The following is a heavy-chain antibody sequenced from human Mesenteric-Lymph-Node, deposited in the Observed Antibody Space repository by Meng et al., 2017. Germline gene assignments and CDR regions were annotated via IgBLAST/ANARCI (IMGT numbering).Heavy chain of an antibody. D-gene: IGHD6-13*01. CDR3: ARDRGYSSSWYGTRAEYFQH. V-gene: IGHV1-18*04. CDR1: GYTFTAYY. Sequence: ASVKVSCKASGYTFTAYYIHWVRQAPGQGLEWMAWINPNTGDTNYAQKLQGRVTMTTDTSTSTAYMELRSLRSDDTAVYYCARDRGYSSSWYGTRAEYFQHWGQGTLVTVSS. J-gene: IGHJ1*01. CDR2: INPNTGDT.